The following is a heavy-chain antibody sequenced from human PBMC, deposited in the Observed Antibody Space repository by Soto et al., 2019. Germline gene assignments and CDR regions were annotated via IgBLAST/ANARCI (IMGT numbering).Heavy chain of an antibody. J-gene: IGHJ6*02. CDR3: ARDRGNYKNYGMDV. CDR2: ISSSSSYI. CDR1: GFTFSSYS. D-gene: IGHD4-4*01. V-gene: IGHV3-21*01. Sequence: GGSLRLSCAASGFTFSSYSMNWVRQAPGKGLEWVSSISSSSSYIYYADSVKGRFTISRDNAKNSLYLQMNSLRAEDTAVYYCARDRGNYKNYGMDVWGQGTTVTVSS.